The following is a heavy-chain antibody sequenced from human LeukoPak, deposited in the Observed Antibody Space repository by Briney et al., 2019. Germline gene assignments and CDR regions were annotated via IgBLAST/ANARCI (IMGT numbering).Heavy chain of an antibody. CDR1: GGTFSRFP. J-gene: IGHJ4*02. CDR2: IIPILDIS. V-gene: IGHV1-69*04. D-gene: IGHD5-24*01. CDR3: ARAQGADGHSYFDY. Sequence: AASVKVPCKASGGTFSRFPFNWVRQAPGQGLEWVGRIIPILDISNYAQRFQDRVTITADKSTSTVYLEVSSLRFEDTAVFYCARAQGADGHSYFDYWGQGTLVTVSS.